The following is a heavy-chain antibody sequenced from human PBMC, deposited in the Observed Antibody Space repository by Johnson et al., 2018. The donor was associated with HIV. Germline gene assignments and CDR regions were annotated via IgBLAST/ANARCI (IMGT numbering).Heavy chain of an antibody. CDR3: ARANWPGSAFDI. V-gene: IGHV3-30*03. CDR1: GFTFSSYG. Sequence: QVQLVESGGGVVQPGRSLRLSCAASGFTFSSYGMHWVRQAPGKGLEWVAVISYDGSNKYYADSVKGRFTISRENAKNSLYLQMNSLRAGDTAMYYCARANWPGSAFDIWCQGTMVIVSS. J-gene: IGHJ3*02. CDR2: ISYDGSNK. D-gene: IGHD1-1*01.